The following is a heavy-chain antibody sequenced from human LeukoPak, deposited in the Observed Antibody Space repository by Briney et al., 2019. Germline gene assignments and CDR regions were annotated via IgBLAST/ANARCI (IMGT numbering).Heavy chain of an antibody. J-gene: IGHJ4*02. CDR3: ASNTMRVGHYFDY. D-gene: IGHD2-15*01. CDR2: IYYSGST. Sequence: SETLSLTCTVSGGSISSGGYYWSWIRQHPGKGLEWIGYIYYSGSTYYNPSLKSRVTISVDTSKNQFSLKLSSVTAADTAVYYCASNTMRVGHYFDYWGQGTLVTVSS. CDR1: GGSISSGGYY. V-gene: IGHV4-31*03.